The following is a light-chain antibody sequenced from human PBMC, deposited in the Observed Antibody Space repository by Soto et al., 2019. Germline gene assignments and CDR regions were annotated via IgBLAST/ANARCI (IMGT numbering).Light chain of an antibody. CDR2: DAS. CDR3: QQRSNWPT. V-gene: IGKV3-11*01. Sequence: EIVLTQSPATLSLSPGERATLSCRASQSVSSYLAWYKQKPGQAPRLLIYDASNRATGIPARFSGSGSGTDFTLTISSLEPEDFAVYYCQQRSNWPTFGPGTKVD. CDR1: QSVSSY. J-gene: IGKJ3*01.